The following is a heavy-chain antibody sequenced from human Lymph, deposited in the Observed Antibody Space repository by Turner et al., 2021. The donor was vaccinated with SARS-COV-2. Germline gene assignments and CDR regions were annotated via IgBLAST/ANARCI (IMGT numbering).Heavy chain of an antibody. D-gene: IGHD3-3*01. V-gene: IGHV1-2*02. CDR2: INPNSGGT. CDR1: GYTFTGSY. Sequence: QVQLVQSGAEVKKPGASVKVSCKASGYTFTGSYMHWVRQAPGQGLEWMGWINPNSGGTNYAQKYQGRVTMTRDTSSSAAYRELSRLRSDDTAVYYCARDVERYNDFWSGYSGGYGMDVWGQGTTVTVSS. CDR3: ARDVERYNDFWSGYSGGYGMDV. J-gene: IGHJ6*02.